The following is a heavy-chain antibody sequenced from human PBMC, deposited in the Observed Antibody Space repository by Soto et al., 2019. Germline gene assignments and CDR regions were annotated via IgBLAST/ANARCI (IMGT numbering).Heavy chain of an antibody. CDR3: NSYGYSGYYYYGMDV. Sequence: QVQLVQSGAEVKKPGSSVKVSCKASGGTFSSYAISWVRQAPGQGLEWMGGIIPIFGTANYAQKFQGRVTITADESTRTAYMELSSLRSEDTAVYYCNSYGYSGYYYYGMDVWGQGTTVTVSS. CDR2: IIPIFGTA. V-gene: IGHV1-69*12. CDR1: GGTFSSYA. D-gene: IGHD5-18*01. J-gene: IGHJ6*02.